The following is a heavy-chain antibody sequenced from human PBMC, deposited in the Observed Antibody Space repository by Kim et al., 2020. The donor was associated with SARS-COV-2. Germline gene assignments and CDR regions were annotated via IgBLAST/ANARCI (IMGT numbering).Heavy chain of an antibody. Sequence: ASVKVSCKASGYTFTSYAMHWVRQAPGQRLEWMGWINAGNGNTKYSQKFQGRVTITRDTSASTAYMELSSLRSEDTAVYYCARDSAPLGYGSGPAVDYWGQGTLVTVSS. CDR3: ARDSAPLGYGSGPAVDY. CDR2: INAGNGNT. D-gene: IGHD3-10*01. V-gene: IGHV1-3*01. CDR1: GYTFTSYA. J-gene: IGHJ4*02.